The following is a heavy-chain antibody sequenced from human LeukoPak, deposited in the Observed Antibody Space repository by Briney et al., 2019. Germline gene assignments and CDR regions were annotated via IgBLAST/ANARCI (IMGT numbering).Heavy chain of an antibody. J-gene: IGHJ4*02. CDR3: ARRTGVSGPIDY. V-gene: IGHV5-51*01. CDR1: GYNFNTYW. Sequence: GESLQISCQGSGYNFNTYWIGWVRRLPGKGLEWMGIIYPGDSDTRYSPSFQGQFTISADKSISTVYLRWSSLKASDTAMYYCARRTGVSGPIDYWGPGTLVTVSS. CDR2: IYPGDSDT. D-gene: IGHD3-3*01.